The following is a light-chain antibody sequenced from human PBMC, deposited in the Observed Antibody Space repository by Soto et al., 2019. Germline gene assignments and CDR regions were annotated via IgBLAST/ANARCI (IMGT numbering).Light chain of an antibody. V-gene: IGKV1-5*03. Sequence: IQMTQSPSTLAASVGDRVTITCLASQNINSWLAWYRQKPGKAPKLLIYKASNLESGAPSRFSGSGSGTDFTLTISSLQPDDFATYHCQQYESFFPLTFGGGTKVDIK. CDR1: QNINSW. CDR2: KAS. J-gene: IGKJ4*01. CDR3: QQYESFFPLT.